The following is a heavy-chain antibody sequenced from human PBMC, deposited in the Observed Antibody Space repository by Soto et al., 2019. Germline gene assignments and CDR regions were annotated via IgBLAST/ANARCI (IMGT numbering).Heavy chain of an antibody. Sequence: ASVKVSCKASGCAFSHYGISWVRLAPGQGLEWMGWIGPYNGKTNYAQKLQGRVTMTTDTSTNTAYMELRSLRSDDTAVYYCARDLDGSGSYYTDFWGQGTLVTVSS. CDR3: ARDLDGSGSYYTDF. D-gene: IGHD3-10*01. CDR1: GCAFSHYG. V-gene: IGHV1-18*01. J-gene: IGHJ4*02. CDR2: IGPYNGKT.